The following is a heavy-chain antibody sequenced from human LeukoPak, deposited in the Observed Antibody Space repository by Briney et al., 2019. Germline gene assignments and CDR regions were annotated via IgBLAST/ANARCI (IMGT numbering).Heavy chain of an antibody. CDR2: ISGGGGST. CDR3: GRIAINANNGMDV. CDR1: GFTFSNYA. Sequence: GGSLRLSCAASGFTFSNYALSWVRQAPGKGLEWVSGISGGGGSTYYADSVKGRFTISRDKSKNTLYLQMNSLRTEDTAVYYCGRIAINANNGMDVWGQGTTVTVSS. V-gene: IGHV3-23*01. J-gene: IGHJ6*02. D-gene: IGHD1/OR15-1a*01.